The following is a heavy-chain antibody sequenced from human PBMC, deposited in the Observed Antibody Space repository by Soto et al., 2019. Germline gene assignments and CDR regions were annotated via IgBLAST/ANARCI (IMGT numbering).Heavy chain of an antibody. V-gene: IGHV1-69*08. CDR1: GGSVSNYT. CDR3: AGDSAYSNYAFDA. Sequence: QVQLVQSGAEVKKPGSSVKVSCKASGGSVSNYTLSWVRQAPGQGLQWMGRIIPILGRANYAENFQGGLTIIADKSKSTVYMELDGLGSEDTAQHFCAGDSAYSNYAFDAWGQGTLVIVSS. D-gene: IGHD4-4*01. J-gene: IGHJ4*02. CDR2: IIPILGRA.